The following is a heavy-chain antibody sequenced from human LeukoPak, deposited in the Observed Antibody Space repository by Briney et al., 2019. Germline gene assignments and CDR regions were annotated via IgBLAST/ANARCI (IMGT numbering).Heavy chain of an antibody. Sequence: SETLSLTCTVSGGSVSSGSYYWSWIRQPPGKGLEWIGYIYYSGSTNYNPSLKSRVTISVDTSKNQFSLKLSSVTAADTAVYYCARDWGSGWPYFDYWGQGTRVTVSS. D-gene: IGHD6-19*01. J-gene: IGHJ4*02. CDR1: GGSVSSGSYY. CDR2: IYYSGST. V-gene: IGHV4-61*01. CDR3: ARDWGSGWPYFDY.